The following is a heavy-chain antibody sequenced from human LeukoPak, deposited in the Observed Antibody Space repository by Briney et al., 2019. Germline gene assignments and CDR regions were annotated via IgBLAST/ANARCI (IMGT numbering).Heavy chain of an antibody. CDR3: ARHDNDDDFDY. Sequence: ASVKVSCKASGYTFTRYAINWLRQAPGQGLEWMGWINMYTANPAYAQGFTERFVFSLDTSVTTAYLQISNLKTEDTAVYYCARHDNDDDFDYWGQGTLVTVSS. CDR1: GYTFTRYA. D-gene: IGHD3-16*01. V-gene: IGHV7-4-1*02. J-gene: IGHJ4*02. CDR2: INMYTANP.